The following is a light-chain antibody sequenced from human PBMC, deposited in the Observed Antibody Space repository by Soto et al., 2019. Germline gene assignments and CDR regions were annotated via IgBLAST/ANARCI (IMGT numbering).Light chain of an antibody. V-gene: IGKV2-30*02. Sequence: VVMTQSPLSLPVTLGQPASISCRSSQGLKHSDGNTYLHWFQQRPGQSPRRQITTVSMWDSGVRARFSGGGSATDLTVKTSSVEAEDVGPYYCLQGSHWPLTFGQGTKVEIK. CDR1: QGLKHSDGNTY. CDR3: LQGSHWPLT. CDR2: TVS. J-gene: IGKJ1*01.